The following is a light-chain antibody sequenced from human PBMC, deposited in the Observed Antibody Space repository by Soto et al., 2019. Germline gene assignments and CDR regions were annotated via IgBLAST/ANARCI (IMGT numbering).Light chain of an antibody. V-gene: IGLV1-40*01. J-gene: IGLJ2*01. CDR2: GNN. CDR1: SSNIGAGYD. CDR3: QSYDSSLSAVV. Sequence: QSVLTQPPSVSGAPGQRVTISCTGSSSNIGAGYDVHWYQQFPGTAPKLLIYGNNNRPSGVPDRFSGSRSATSASLAITGLQAEDEADYYCQSYDSSLSAVVFGGGTKLTVL.